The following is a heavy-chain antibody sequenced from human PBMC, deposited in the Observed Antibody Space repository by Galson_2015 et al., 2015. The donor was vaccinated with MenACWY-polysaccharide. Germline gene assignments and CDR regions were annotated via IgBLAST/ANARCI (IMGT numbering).Heavy chain of an antibody. D-gene: IGHD4-23*01. Sequence: SLRLSCAASRFTFRNYGMHWVRQAPGKGLEWVAIIWYDGSNKYYADSVKGRFTISRDNSKNMLFLQVNSLRVEDTAVYYCARGGGTSEWYFDLWGRGTLVTVPS. CDR3: ARGGGTSEWYFDL. V-gene: IGHV3-33*01. CDR1: RFTFRNYG. CDR2: IWYDGSNK. J-gene: IGHJ2*01.